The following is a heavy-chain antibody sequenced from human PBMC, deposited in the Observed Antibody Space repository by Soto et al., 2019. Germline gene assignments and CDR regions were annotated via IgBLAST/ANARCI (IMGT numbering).Heavy chain of an antibody. Sequence: QITLKESGPTLVKPTQTLTLTCTFSGFPLSTSGVGVGWIRQPPGKALEWLALIYWDDDKRYSPSLKSRLTITKDTSKNQVVLTMTNMDPVGTATYYCAQTRVLLGFGELSSGGYYFDYWGQGTLVTVSS. J-gene: IGHJ4*02. D-gene: IGHD3-10*01. CDR1: GFPLSTSGVG. CDR3: AQTRVLLGFGELSSGGYYFDY. CDR2: IYWDDDK. V-gene: IGHV2-5*02.